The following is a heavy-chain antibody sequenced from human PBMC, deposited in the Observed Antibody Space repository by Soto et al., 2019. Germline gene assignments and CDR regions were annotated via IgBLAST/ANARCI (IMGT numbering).Heavy chain of an antibody. D-gene: IGHD3-9*01. CDR1: GFTFDDYG. CDR2: INWNGGST. J-gene: IGHJ4*02. V-gene: IGHV3-20*04. CDR3: ARDSYYNILTGYLL. Sequence: GRSLRLSCAASGFTFDDYGMSWVRQAPGKGLEWVSGINWNGGSTGYADSVKGRFTISRDNAKNSLYLQMNSLRAEDTALYYCARDSYYNILTGYLLWGQGTLVTSPQ.